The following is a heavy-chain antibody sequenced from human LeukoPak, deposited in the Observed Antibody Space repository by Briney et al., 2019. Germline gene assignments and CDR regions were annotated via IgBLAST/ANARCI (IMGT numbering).Heavy chain of an antibody. J-gene: IGHJ4*02. CDR3: ARARGYYYDFDY. D-gene: IGHD3-22*01. Sequence: SETLSLTCTVSGRSVTSSYDWSWIRQPPGKGLEWIGYVSNSGTKYNPSLKSRVTISVDTSKNQFSLKLSSVTAADTAVYYCARARGYYYDFDYWGQGTLVTVSS. V-gene: IGHV4-59*02. CDR1: GRSVTSSYD. CDR2: VSNSGT.